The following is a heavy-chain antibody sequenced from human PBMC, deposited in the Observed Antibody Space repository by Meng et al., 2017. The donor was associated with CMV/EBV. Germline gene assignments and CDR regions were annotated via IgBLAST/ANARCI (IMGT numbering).Heavy chain of an antibody. J-gene: IGHJ6*03. CDR1: VLSFSGYY. CDR2: INHSGST. CDR3: ARSRDIVVVPAAKGRGRAGER. Sequence: LSCAVYVLSFSGYYWSWIRQPPGKGLEWIGEINHSGSTNYNPSLKSRVTRAGDTSKNQFSLKLSSVTAADTAVYYCARSRDIVVVPAAKGRGRAGERGGKG. D-gene: IGHD2-2*01. V-gene: IGHV4-34*01.